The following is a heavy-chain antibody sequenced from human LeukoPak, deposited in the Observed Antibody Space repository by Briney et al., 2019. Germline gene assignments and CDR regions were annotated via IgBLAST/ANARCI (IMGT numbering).Heavy chain of an antibody. CDR1: GFTFSSYG. V-gene: IGHV3-30*03. J-gene: IGHJ4*02. Sequence: GASLRPSCAASGFTFSSYGMHWVRQAPGKGLEWVAVISYDGSNKYYADSVKGRFTISRDNSKNTLYLQMNSLRAEDTAVYYCTLGDSSGWYGGVPGGYWGQGTLVTVSS. CDR2: ISYDGSNK. D-gene: IGHD6-19*01. CDR3: TLGDSSGWYGGVPGGY.